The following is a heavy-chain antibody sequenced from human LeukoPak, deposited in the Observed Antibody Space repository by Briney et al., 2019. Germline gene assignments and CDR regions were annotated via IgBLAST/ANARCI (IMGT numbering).Heavy chain of an antibody. Sequence: SENMSLTCTVSGGSISSSSYYWGWIRQPPGKGLEWIGNIHYSGSTYYTPSLKSRVTISVDTSKNQFSLKLSSVTAADTAVYYCAREGGIKDYWGQGTLVTVSS. CDR1: GGSISSSSYY. J-gene: IGHJ4*02. V-gene: IGHV4-39*02. CDR2: IHYSGST. D-gene: IGHD3-16*01. CDR3: AREGGIKDY.